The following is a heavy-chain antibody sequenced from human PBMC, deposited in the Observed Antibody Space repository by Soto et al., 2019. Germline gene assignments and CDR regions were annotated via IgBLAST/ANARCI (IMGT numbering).Heavy chain of an antibody. J-gene: IGHJ5*02. D-gene: IGHD6-13*01. CDR2: IHGSGSA. CDR1: NGSISNFY. Sequence: QVQLQESGPGLVKPSETLSLTCTVSNGSISNFYWNWIRQSAGKGLEWIGRIHGSGSATYNPSLRSRVTMSVDTSKNQFSLKVNSVTGADTAVYYCARSSHKESWFDPRGQGTLVTVSS. V-gene: IGHV4-4*07. CDR3: ARSSHKESWFDP.